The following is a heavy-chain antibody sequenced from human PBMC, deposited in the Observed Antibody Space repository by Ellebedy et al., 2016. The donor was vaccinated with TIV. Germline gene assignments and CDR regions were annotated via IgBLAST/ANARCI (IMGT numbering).Heavy chain of an antibody. Sequence: ASVKVSCKASGGTFSSFTINWVRQAPGQGLEWMGRIIPILGITNYAQKFQGRVTITADRYTSTAYMELSSLRSEDTAVYYCARSPPYIVGGSYYFDYWGQGTLVTVSP. D-gene: IGHD1-26*01. J-gene: IGHJ4*02. CDR1: GGTFSSFT. V-gene: IGHV1-69*02. CDR3: ARSPPYIVGGSYYFDY. CDR2: IIPILGIT.